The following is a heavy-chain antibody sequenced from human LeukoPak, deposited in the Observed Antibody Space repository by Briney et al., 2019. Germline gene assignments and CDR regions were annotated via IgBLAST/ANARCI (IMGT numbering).Heavy chain of an antibody. Sequence: QSGGSLRLSCAASGFIFSSYAMSWVRQAPGKGPEWVSTISGSGGSTYYADSVKGRFTISRDNAGNSLYLQMNSLRAEDTAVYYCARVLLERPGIDSFDIWGQGTMVTVSS. CDR1: GFIFSSYA. D-gene: IGHD1-1*01. J-gene: IGHJ3*02. CDR2: ISGSGGST. V-gene: IGHV3-23*01. CDR3: ARVLLERPGIDSFDI.